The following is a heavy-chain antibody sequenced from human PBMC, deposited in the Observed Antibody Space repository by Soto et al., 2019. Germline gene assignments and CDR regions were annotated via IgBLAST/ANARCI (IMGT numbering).Heavy chain of an antibody. V-gene: IGHV3-30*18. CDR2: ISYDGSNK. J-gene: IGHJ4*02. D-gene: IGHD6-13*01. Sequence: QVQLVESGGGVVQPGRSLRLSCAASGFTFSSYGMHWVRQAPGKGLEWVAVISYDGSNKYYADSVKGRFTISRDNSKNTLYLQMNSLRAEDTAVYYCAKDSRRGRSWPYYFDYWGQGTLVTVSS. CDR3: AKDSRRGRSWPYYFDY. CDR1: GFTFSSYG.